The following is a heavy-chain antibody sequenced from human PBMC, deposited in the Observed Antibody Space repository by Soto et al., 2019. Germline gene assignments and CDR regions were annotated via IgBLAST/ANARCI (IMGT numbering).Heavy chain of an antibody. D-gene: IGHD4-17*01. J-gene: IGHJ6*02. V-gene: IGHV3-21*01. CDR2: ISSSSSYI. Sequence: GGSLRLSCAASGFTFSSYSMNWVRQAPGKGLEWVSSISSSSSYIYYADSVKGRFTISRDNAKNSLYLQMNSLRAEDTAVYYCARDIDYGDYVPLLGGMDVWGQGTTVTVSS. CDR3: ARDIDYGDYVPLLGGMDV. CDR1: GFTFSSYS.